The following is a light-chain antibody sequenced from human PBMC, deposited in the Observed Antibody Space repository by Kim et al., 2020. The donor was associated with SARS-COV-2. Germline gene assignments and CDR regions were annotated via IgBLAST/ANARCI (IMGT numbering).Light chain of an antibody. V-gene: IGKV1-39*01. J-gene: IGKJ1*01. CDR3: QQSYSTPRT. Sequence: APVGDIVTITCRASQSISSYLNWYQQKPGKAPKLLIYAASSLQSGVPSRFSGSGSGTDFTLTISSLQPEDFATYYCQQSYSTPRTFGQGTKVDIK. CDR1: QSISSY. CDR2: AAS.